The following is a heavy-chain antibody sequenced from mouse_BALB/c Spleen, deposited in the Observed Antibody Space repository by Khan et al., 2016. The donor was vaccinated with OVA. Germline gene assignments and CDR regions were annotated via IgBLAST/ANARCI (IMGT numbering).Heavy chain of an antibody. D-gene: IGHD2-14*01. J-gene: IGHJ3*01. CDR1: GYTFTSYT. CDR2: SNPSNGYT. CDR3: VRDGTYHRNDGWFAY. Sequence: VQLQESGAELARPGASVKMSCKASGYTFTSYTIHWIKERPGQGLEWIGYSNPSNGYTNYNQKFKDKATLTTDKSSTTAYLPLSSMTSDDSAVYCCVRDGTYHRNDGWFAYWGQGTMVTVSA. V-gene: IGHV1-4*01.